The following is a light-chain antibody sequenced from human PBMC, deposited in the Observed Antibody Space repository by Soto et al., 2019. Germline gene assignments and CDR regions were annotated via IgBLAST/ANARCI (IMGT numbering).Light chain of an antibody. J-gene: IGLJ2*01. V-gene: IGLV2-8*01. Sequence: QSALTQPPSASGSPGQSVTISCTGTSSDVGGYNYVSWYQQHPGKAPKLMIYEVSKRPSGVPDRFSGSKSDNTASLTVSGLQDEDEADYYCSSYAGSNNLVFGGGTKVTVL. CDR1: SSDVGGYNY. CDR3: SSYAGSNNLV. CDR2: EVS.